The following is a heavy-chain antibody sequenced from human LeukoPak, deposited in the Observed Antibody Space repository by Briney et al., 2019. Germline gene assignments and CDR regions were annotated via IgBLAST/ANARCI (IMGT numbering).Heavy chain of an antibody. D-gene: IGHD4-17*01. CDR3: ARVWYGDYRFDY. J-gene: IGHJ4*02. Sequence: GASVKVSCKASGYTFTSYYMHWVRQAPGQGLEWMGIINPSGGSTSYAQKFQGRVTMTRDMSTSTVYMELSSLRSEDTAVYYCARVWYGDYRFDYWGQGTLVTVSS. V-gene: IGHV1-46*01. CDR2: INPSGGST. CDR1: GYTFTSYY.